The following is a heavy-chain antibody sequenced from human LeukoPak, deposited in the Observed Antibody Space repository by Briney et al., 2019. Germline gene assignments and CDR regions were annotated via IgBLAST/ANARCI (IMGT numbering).Heavy chain of an antibody. D-gene: IGHD3-16*01. CDR3: AGDGSPFNR. CDR1: GFTFSSYW. CDR2: INQDGSEK. V-gene: IGHV3-7*03. Sequence: GGALRLSCAASGFTFSSYWLSWVRQAPGKGLEGVANINQDGSEKYYVDSVKGRFTISRANANNSVYLQMNSLRAEDTAVYYCAGDGSPFNRWGQGTLVTVSS. J-gene: IGHJ5*02.